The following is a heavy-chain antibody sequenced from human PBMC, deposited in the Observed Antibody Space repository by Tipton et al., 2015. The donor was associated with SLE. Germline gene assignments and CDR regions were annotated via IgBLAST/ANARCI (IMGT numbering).Heavy chain of an antibody. Sequence: TLSLTCTVSGGSISSSSYYWGWIRQPPGKGLEWIGSIYYSGSTYYNPSLKSRVTISVDTSKNQFSLKLSSVTAADTAVYYCATAARGWYYFDYWGQGTLVTVSS. V-gene: IGHV4-39*07. D-gene: IGHD6-19*01. CDR1: GGSISSSSYY. CDR2: IYYSGST. CDR3: ATAARGWYYFDY. J-gene: IGHJ4*02.